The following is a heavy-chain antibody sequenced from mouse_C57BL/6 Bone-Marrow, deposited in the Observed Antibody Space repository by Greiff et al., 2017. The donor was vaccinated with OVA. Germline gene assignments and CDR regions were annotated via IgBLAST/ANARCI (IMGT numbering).Heavy chain of an antibody. D-gene: IGHD2-3*01. CDR1: GFTFSSYA. CDR3: TRPYDGYYAMDY. V-gene: IGHV5-9-1*02. CDR2: ISSGGDYI. J-gene: IGHJ4*01. Sequence: EVQRVESGEGLVKPGGSLKLSCAASGFTFSSYAMSWVRQTPEKRLEWVAYISSGGDYIYYADTVKGRFTISSDNARNTLYLQMSSLKSDDTAMYYCTRPYDGYYAMDYWGQGTSVTVSS.